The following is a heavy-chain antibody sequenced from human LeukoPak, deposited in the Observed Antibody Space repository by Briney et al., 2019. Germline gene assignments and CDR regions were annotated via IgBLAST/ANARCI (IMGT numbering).Heavy chain of an antibody. J-gene: IGHJ4*02. D-gene: IGHD6-19*01. CDR2: TNDDGSTT. Sequence: GSLRLSCAASGFTFSRSWMHWVRQAPGKGLVWVSRTNDDGSTTNYADSVKDRFTISRDNAKNTLYLQMNSLRAEDTAVYYCAKTPGLAVADATFDYWGQGSLVSVSS. CDR1: GFTFSRSW. V-gene: IGHV3-74*01. CDR3: AKTPGLAVADATFDY.